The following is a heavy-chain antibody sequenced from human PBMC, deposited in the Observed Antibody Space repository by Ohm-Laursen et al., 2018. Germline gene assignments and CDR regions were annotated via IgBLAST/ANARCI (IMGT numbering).Heavy chain of an antibody. CDR3: ARDGDY. CDR2: IYNGGST. CDR1: GFTVSNNY. V-gene: IGHV3-66*01. Sequence: SLRLSCSASGFTVSNNYMSWVRQAPGKGLEWVSIIYNGGSTYYADSVRGRFTISKDNSKNTLYLQMNSLGHDDTALYYCARDGDYWGHGTLVTVSS. J-gene: IGHJ4*01.